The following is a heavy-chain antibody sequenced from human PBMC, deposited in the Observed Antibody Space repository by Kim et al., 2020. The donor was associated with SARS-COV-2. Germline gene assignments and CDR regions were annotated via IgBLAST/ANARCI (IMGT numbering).Heavy chain of an antibody. CDR3: ARSESGYDFDY. J-gene: IGHJ4*02. D-gene: IGHD5-12*01. V-gene: IGHV1-69*01. Sequence: ANYAQKFQGRVTITADESTSTAYMELSSLRSEDTAVYYCARSESGYDFDYWGQGTLVTVSS. CDR2: A.